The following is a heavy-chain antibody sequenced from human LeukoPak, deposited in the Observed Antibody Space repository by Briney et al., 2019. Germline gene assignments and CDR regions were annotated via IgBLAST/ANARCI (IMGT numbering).Heavy chain of an antibody. J-gene: IGHJ5*02. CDR3: ARVSGSSWYIRFDP. Sequence: KPSEPLSLTCAVSGGSFSGYYWSWIRQPPGKGLEWIGEINHSGGTNYNPSLKSRVTISVDTSKNQFSLKLSSVTAADTAVYYCARVSGSSWYIRFDPWGQGTLVTVSS. CDR2: INHSGGT. V-gene: IGHV4-34*01. CDR1: GGSFSGYY. D-gene: IGHD6-13*01.